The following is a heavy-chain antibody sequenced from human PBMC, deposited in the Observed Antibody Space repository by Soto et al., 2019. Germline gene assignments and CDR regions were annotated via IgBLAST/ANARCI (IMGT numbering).Heavy chain of an antibody. D-gene: IGHD1-1*01. CDR3: ARVNPGNNLYYYYGLDV. CDR1: GFTFDTFA. J-gene: IGHJ6*02. V-gene: IGHV3-30-3*01. Sequence: QVHLVESGGSVVQPARSLRLSCAASGFTFDTFAIHWVRQTPGKVLEWVALISYDGYNTYYADSVKGRFTISRDNSKNTLYLQMTSLRPDDTGVYYCARVNPGNNLYYYYGLDVWGQGTSVTGSS. CDR2: ISYDGYNT.